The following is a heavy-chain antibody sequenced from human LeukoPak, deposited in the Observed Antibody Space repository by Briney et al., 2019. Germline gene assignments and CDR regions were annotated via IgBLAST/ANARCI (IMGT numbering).Heavy chain of an antibody. D-gene: IGHD3-3*01. CDR3: ARVFVSGYHQGFDY. CDR1: GYTFTGYY. CDR2: INPNSGGT. V-gene: IGHV1-2*02. Sequence: ASVKVSCKASGYTFTGYYMHWVRQAPGQGLEWMGWINPNSGGTNYAQKFQGRVTMTRDTSISTAYMELSRLRSDDTAVYYCARVFVSGYHQGFDYWGKGTLVTVSS. J-gene: IGHJ4*02.